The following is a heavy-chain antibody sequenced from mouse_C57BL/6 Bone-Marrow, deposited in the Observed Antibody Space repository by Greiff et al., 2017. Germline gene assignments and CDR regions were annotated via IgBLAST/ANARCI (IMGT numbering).Heavy chain of an antibody. J-gene: IGHJ1*03. CDR2: IYPGDGAT. Sequence: VQLQQSGPELVKPGASVKISCKASGYAFSSSWMNWVKQRPGKGLEWLGRIYPGDGATTYYGQFKGKATLPADTSSRPAYMQLSSLTSEDSAVYFCARHALLYGSSYDWCFDVWGTGTMVTVSA. CDR1: GYAFSSSW. V-gene: IGHV1-82*01. CDR3: ARHALLYGSSYDWCFDV. D-gene: IGHD1-1*01.